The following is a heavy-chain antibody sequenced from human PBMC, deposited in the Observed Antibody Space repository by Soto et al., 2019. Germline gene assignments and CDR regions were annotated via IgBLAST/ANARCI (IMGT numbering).Heavy chain of an antibody. CDR2: ISSSSSYI. J-gene: IGHJ1*01. D-gene: IGHD3-22*01. CDR3: ARDLWYYYDSSGYSGVPPNINYAEYFQH. Sequence: GGSLRLSCAASGFTFSSYSMNWVRQAPGKGLEWVSSISSSSSYIYYADSVKGRFTISRDNAKNSLYLQMNSLRAEDTAVYYCARDLWYYYDSSGYSGVPPNINYAEYFQHWGQGTLVTVSS. V-gene: IGHV3-21*01. CDR1: GFTFSSYS.